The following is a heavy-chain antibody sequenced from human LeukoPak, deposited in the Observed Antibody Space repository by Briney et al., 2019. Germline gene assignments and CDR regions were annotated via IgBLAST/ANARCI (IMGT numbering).Heavy chain of an antibody. CDR3: ARLRPGSYAFDY. D-gene: IGHD3-16*01. CDR1: GYTFTGYY. Sequence: ASVKVSCKASGYTFTGYYMHWVRQAPGQGLEWMGWINPNNGGTNYAQKFQGRVTMTRDTSISTAYMELSRLRSDDTAVYYCARLRPGSYAFDYWGQGTLVTVSS. CDR2: INPNNGGT. V-gene: IGHV1-2*02. J-gene: IGHJ4*02.